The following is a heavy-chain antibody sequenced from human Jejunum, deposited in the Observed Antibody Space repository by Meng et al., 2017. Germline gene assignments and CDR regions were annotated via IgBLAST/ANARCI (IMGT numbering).Heavy chain of an antibody. V-gene: IGHV3-30*03. CDR2: ISYDGSRQ. D-gene: IGHD3-3*02. CDR1: GVTSRNYA. Sequence: GGSLRPSCVVAGVTSRNYAMHWVRQAPGKGLGWVADISYDGSRQNFADSVKGLFTISRDNYQNTLFLQMNSLRPDDTAVYYCVRDCNEGIGRFDYWGQGNRVNGAS. J-gene: IGHJ4*02. CDR3: VRDCNEGIGRFDY.